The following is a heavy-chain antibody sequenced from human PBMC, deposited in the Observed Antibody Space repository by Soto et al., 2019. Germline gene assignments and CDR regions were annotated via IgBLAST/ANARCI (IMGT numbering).Heavy chain of an antibody. D-gene: IGHD3-3*01. J-gene: IGHJ6*02. CDR1: GFNFTIYN. CDR2: ISTSPNYI. V-gene: IGHV3-21*01. CDR3: AKDMAHYDFWGNNERALDV. Sequence: EVQLVESGGGLVKPGGSLRLSCAASGFNFTIYNMNWVRQAPGKGLEWVASISTSPNYIYYAESMKGRFTISRDNAKNSLYLQMNSLRAEDTAVYYCAKDMAHYDFWGNNERALDVWGQGTTVIVSS.